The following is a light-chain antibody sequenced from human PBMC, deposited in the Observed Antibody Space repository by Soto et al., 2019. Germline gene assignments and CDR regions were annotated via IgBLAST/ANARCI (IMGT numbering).Light chain of an antibody. CDR1: SSDVGGYNY. Sequence: QSALTQPPSASGSPGQSVTISCTGTSSDVGGYNYVSWYQQHPGKAPKLIIYEVSKRPSGVPDRLSGSKSGNTASLTVSGLQAEDEADYYCSSYAGSNNYVFGTGTKLTVL. CDR3: SSYAGSNNYV. CDR2: EVS. V-gene: IGLV2-8*01. J-gene: IGLJ1*01.